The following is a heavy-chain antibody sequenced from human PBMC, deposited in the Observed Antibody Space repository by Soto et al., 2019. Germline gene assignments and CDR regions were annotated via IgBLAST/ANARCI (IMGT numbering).Heavy chain of an antibody. CDR1: GYIFTDHL. J-gene: IGHJ4*02. V-gene: IGHV1-2*02. Sequence: GASVKVSCKTSGYIFTDHLIHWVRQSPGQGLQWVGWVHPDSGGTNVAQAFQDRVTMTADTSITTAYRDLARLRPDDTAIFYCARGAQGFFPVSGIYFYFDHWGQGTPVTVSS. CDR3: ARGAQGFFPVSGIYFYFDH. D-gene: IGHD3-22*01. CDR2: VHPDSGGT.